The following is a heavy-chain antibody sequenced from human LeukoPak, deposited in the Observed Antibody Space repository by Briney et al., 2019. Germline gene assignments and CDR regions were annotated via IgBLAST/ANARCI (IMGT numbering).Heavy chain of an antibody. J-gene: IGHJ4*02. Sequence: GGSLRLSCAASGFTFSSYSMNWVRQAPGKGLEWVSSISSSSSYIYYADSVKGRFTISRDNAKNSLYLQMNSLRAEDTAVYYCASMTTYCGGDCYFFDHWGQGTLVTVSS. CDR2: ISSSSSYI. D-gene: IGHD2-21*02. V-gene: IGHV3-21*01. CDR3: ASMTTYCGGDCYFFDH. CDR1: GFTFSSYS.